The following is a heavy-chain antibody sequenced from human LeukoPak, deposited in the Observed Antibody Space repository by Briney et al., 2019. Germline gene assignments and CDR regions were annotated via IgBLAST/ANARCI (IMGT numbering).Heavy chain of an antibody. V-gene: IGHV3-7*05. CDR1: GFTFSSYW. CDR3: VRERTNYYDSSGYY. D-gene: IGHD3-22*01. J-gene: IGHJ4*02. Sequence: GGSLRLSCAASGFTFSSYWMSWARQAPGKGLEWVANIKQDGSEKYYVDSVKGRFTISRDNAKNSLYLEMNSLRAEDTAVYYCVRERTNYYDSSGYYWGQGTLVTVSS. CDR2: IKQDGSEK.